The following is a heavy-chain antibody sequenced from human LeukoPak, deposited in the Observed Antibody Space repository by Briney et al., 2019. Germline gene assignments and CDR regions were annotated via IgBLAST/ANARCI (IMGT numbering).Heavy chain of an antibody. CDR2: INPSGGRT. CDR1: GYTFTTYY. CDR3: AKVLASGNSPLYFDY. D-gene: IGHD3-10*01. Sequence: ASVKVSCKASGYTFTTYYMHWVRQAPGQGLEWMGVINPSGGRTSYAQKFQGRVTMTRDTSTSTVYMELSSLRSEDTAVYYCAKVLASGNSPLYFDYWGQGTLVTVSS. J-gene: IGHJ4*02. V-gene: IGHV1-46*01.